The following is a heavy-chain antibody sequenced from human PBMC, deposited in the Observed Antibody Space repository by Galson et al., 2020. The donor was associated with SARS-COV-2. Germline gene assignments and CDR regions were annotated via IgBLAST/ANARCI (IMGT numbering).Heavy chain of an antibody. J-gene: IGHJ6*02. V-gene: IGHV4-31*03. Sequence: SETLSLTCTVSGCSISSGGYYWSWIRQHPGKGLEWIGYIYYSGSTYYNPSLKSRVTISVDTSKNQFSLKLSSVTAADTAVYYCARGGVTYYYDSSGYAPFPVGVGMDVWGQGTTVTVSS. D-gene: IGHD3-22*01. CDR1: GCSISSGGYY. CDR2: IYYSGST. CDR3: ARGGVTYYYDSSGYAPFPVGVGMDV.